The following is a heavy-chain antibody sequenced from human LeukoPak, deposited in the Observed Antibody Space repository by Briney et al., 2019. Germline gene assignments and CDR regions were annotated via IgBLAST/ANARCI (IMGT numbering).Heavy chain of an antibody. D-gene: IGHD6-6*01. J-gene: IGHJ4*02. V-gene: IGHV1-46*03. Sequence: GASVKVSRMSSGYTFTNGYLHWVRQAPGQGLEWVGIINPGDGSTKYAQKFQGRVTMTRDTSTSTVYMELSILGSEDTAVYYCARVGQLVFDYWGQGTLVTVSS. CDR1: GYTFTNGY. CDR3: ARVGQLVFDY. CDR2: INPGDGST.